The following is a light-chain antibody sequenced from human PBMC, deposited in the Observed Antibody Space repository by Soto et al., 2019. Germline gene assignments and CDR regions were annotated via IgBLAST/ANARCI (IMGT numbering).Light chain of an antibody. CDR1: QSVSSN. Sequence: EIVMTQSPATLSVSPGERATLSCRASQSVSSNLAWYQQKPGQAPRLLMYGASTRATGIQDRFSGSGSGTEFTLTISSLQSEDLAVYYCQQHNNWPPWTFGQGTKVEIK. CDR3: QQHNNWPPWT. J-gene: IGKJ1*01. CDR2: GAS. V-gene: IGKV3-15*01.